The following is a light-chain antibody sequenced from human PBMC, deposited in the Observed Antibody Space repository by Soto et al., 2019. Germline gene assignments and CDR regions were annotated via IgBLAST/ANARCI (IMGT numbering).Light chain of an antibody. V-gene: IGKV3-20*01. CDR2: GAS. CDR1: QSVTYDQ. J-gene: IGKJ1*01. CDR3: QQYGDLPPT. Sequence: EIMLTQSPDTLSLYPGERATLSCRASQSVTYDQLAWYRQTPGQAPRLLIYGASSRAAGIPDRFSGSGSGTDFTLTISRLEPEDFVVYHCQQYGDLPPTFGQGTKVDIK.